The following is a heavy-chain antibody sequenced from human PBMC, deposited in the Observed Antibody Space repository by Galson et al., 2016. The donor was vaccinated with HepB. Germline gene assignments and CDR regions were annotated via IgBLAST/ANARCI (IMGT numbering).Heavy chain of an antibody. V-gene: IGHV3-9*01. CDR1: GFTFGDYA. Sequence: SLRLSCAASGFTFGDYAMHWVRQAPGKGLEWVSGISWNSGGRDYAASVKGRFTISRDNARNSLYLQMNSLRAEDTALYYCTKDMTGGWGGLDSWGQGTLVTVSS. CDR2: ISWNSGGR. CDR3: TKDMTGGWGGLDS. D-gene: IGHD3-16*01. J-gene: IGHJ4*02.